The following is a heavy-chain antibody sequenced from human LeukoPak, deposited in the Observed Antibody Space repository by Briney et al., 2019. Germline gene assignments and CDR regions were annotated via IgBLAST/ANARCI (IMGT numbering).Heavy chain of an antibody. D-gene: IGHD6-19*01. CDR2: IHYSGST. CDR1: GDSISSSSNY. J-gene: IGHJ4*02. Sequence: PSETLSLTCTVSGDSISSSSNYWGWIRQPPEKGLEWIGSIHYSGSTYYNPSVGGRVTISVDTSKNQFSLKLSSVTAAGTAVYYCARLGSGWYYFDFWGQGTLVTVSS. CDR3: ARLGSGWYYFDF. V-gene: IGHV4-39*01.